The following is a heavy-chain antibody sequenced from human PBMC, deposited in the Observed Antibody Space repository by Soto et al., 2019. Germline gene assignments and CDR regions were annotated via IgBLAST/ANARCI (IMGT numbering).Heavy chain of an antibody. CDR2: ISSSGSTI. Sequence: GGSLRLSCAASGFTFSDYYMSWIRQAPGKGLEWVSYISSSGSTIYYADSVKGRFTISRDNAKNSLYLQMNSLRAEDTAVYYYARDWKRCSSTSCYGGAFYYYYMDVWGKGTTVTVSS. CDR3: ARDWKRCSSTSCYGGAFYYYYMDV. D-gene: IGHD2-2*01. J-gene: IGHJ6*03. V-gene: IGHV3-11*01. CDR1: GFTFSDYY.